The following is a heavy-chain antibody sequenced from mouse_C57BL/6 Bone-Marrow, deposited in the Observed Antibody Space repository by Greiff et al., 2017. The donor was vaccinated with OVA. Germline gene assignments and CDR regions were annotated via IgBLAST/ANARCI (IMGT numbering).Heavy chain of an antibody. V-gene: IGHV1-85*01. Sequence: QVQLQQSGPELVKPGASVKLSCKASGYTFTSYDINWVKQRPGQGLEWIGWIYPRDGSTQYNEKFKGKATLTVDTSSSTAYMELHSLTSEDSAVYFCARDFPWFAYWGQGTLVTVSA. J-gene: IGHJ3*01. CDR1: GYTFTSYD. CDR3: ARDFPWFAY. CDR2: IYPRDGST.